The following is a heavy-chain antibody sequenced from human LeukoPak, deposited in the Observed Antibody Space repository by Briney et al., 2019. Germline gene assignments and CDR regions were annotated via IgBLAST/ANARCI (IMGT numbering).Heavy chain of an antibody. CDR2: IYYSGST. V-gene: IGHV4-59*01. CDR3: ARGLGYSYGYRGDYYYYMDV. D-gene: IGHD5-18*01. CDR1: GGSISSYY. J-gene: IGHJ6*03. Sequence: SETLSLTCTVSGGSISSYYWSWIRQPPGKGLEWFGYIYYSGSTNYNPSLKSRVTISVDTSKNQFSLKLSSVTAADTAVYYCARGLGYSYGYRGDYYYYMDVWGKGTTVTISS.